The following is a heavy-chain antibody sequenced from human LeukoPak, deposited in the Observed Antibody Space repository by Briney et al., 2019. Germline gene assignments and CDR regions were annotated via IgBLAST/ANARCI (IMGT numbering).Heavy chain of an antibody. CDR1: GFTFSSYA. CDR2: ISGSGGST. CDR3: AKVPFVVVTAMDY. D-gene: IGHD2-21*02. V-gene: IGHV3-23*01. J-gene: IGHJ4*02. Sequence: PGGSLRLSCAASGFTFSSYAMSWVRQAPGKGLEWVSAISGSGGSTYYADSMKGRFTISRDNSKNTLYMQMSSLRDEDTAVYYCAKVPFVVVTAMDYWGQGTLVTVSS.